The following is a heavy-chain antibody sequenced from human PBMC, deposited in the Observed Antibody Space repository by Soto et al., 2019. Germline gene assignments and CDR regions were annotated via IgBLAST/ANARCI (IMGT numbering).Heavy chain of an antibody. J-gene: IGHJ4*02. D-gene: IGHD3-22*01. CDR2: IIPIFGTA. CDR1: GCTFSSYA. CDR3: ARTRGGSGYSTYDY. Sequence: SVKVSCKASGCTFSSYAISWVRQAPGQGLEWMGGIIPIFGTANYAQKFQGRVTITADKSTSTAYMELSSLRSEDTAVYYCARTRGGSGYSTYDYWGQGTLVTVSS. V-gene: IGHV1-69*06.